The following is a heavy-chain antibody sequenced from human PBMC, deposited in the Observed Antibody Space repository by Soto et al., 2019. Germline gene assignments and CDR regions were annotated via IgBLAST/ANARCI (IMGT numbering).Heavy chain of an antibody. D-gene: IGHD1-1*01. CDR2: ISAYNGNT. CDR3: ARKNAVELGNWFDP. Sequence: ASVKVSCKASVYTFTSYGISWVRQAPGQGLEWMGWISAYNGNTNYAQKLQGRVTMTTDTSTSTAYMELRSLRSDDTAVYYCARKNAVELGNWFDPWGQGTLVTVSS. CDR1: VYTFTSYG. V-gene: IGHV1-18*01. J-gene: IGHJ5*02.